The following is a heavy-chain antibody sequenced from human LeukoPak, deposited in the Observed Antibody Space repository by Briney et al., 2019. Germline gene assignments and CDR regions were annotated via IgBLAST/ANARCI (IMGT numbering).Heavy chain of an antibody. J-gene: IGHJ6*03. CDR2: ISTSGYYI. CDR1: GFTFSSYW. V-gene: IGHV3-21*01. D-gene: IGHD5/OR15-5a*01. CDR3: ARDPPLVSGPVHYYYYMDV. Sequence: PGGSLRLSCAASGFTFSSYWMSWVRQAPGKGLEWVSSISTSGYYIYYTDSVRGRFIISRDNTRNSLYLQMNSLRAEDTAVYYCARDPPLVSGPVHYYYYMDVWGKGTTVTVSS.